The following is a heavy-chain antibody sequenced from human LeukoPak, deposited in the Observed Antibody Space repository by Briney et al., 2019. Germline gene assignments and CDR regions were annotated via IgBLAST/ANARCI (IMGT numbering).Heavy chain of an antibody. CDR3: ATDLGAP. CDR1: GYTFTDYY. V-gene: IGHV1-69-2*01. Sequence: GASVKVSCKASGYTFTDYYMHWVQQAPGKGLEWMGRVDPEDGETIYAGKFQGRVTITADTSTDTAYMELSSLRSEDTAVYYCATDLGAPWGQGTLVTVSS. D-gene: IGHD3-16*01. J-gene: IGHJ5*02. CDR2: VDPEDGET.